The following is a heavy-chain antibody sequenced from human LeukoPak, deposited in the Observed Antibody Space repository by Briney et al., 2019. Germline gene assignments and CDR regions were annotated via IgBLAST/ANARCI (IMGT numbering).Heavy chain of an antibody. V-gene: IGHV3-30*18. CDR1: GLTFSGYD. CDR3: AKDFWSATYYFDY. CDR2: ISYDGSNK. D-gene: IGHD3-3*01. J-gene: IGHJ4*02. Sequence: GGSLRLSCAASGLTFSGYDIHWVRQAPGKGLEWVAVISYDGSNKYYADSVKGRFTISRDNSKSTLYLQMTSLRAEDTAVYYCAKDFWSATYYFDYWGQGTLVTVSS.